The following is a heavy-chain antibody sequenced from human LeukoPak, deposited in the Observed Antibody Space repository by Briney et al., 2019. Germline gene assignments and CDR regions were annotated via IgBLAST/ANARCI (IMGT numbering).Heavy chain of an antibody. CDR1: GYTFTGQY. Sequence: ASVKVSCKTSGYTFTGQYLHWVRQAPGQGLEWMGWINPNSGGTKSAQKFQGRVIMTRETSISTAYMELRSLSSDDTAVYYCARGRKLHLGELFPFAEFFQPWGQGTLVTVSS. CDR2: INPNSGGT. D-gene: IGHD3-16*01. J-gene: IGHJ1*01. V-gene: IGHV1-2*02. CDR3: ARGRKLHLGELFPFAEFFQP.